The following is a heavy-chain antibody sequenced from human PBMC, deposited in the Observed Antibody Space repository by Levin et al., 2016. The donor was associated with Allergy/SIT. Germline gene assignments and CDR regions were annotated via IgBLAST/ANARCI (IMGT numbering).Heavy chain of an antibody. D-gene: IGHD3-16*01. V-gene: IGHV1-18*01. CDR2: ISPYNGNT. Sequence: WVRQAPGQGLEWVGWISPYNGNTKYAQKFQDRVTLTRDTSTSTAYMDLRTLRSDDTAVYYCARESNVWGSFQFFGYWGQGTLVTVSS. CDR3: ARESNVWGSFQFFGY. J-gene: IGHJ4*02.